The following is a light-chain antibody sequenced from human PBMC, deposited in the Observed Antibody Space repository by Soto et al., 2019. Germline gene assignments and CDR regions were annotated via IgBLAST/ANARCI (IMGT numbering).Light chain of an antibody. CDR1: QSVVNSY. V-gene: IGKV3-20*01. Sequence: DIVLTQSPGTLSLSPGERAILSCRASQSVVNSYLAWFQHKPGQAPRLLIHDASMWATGIPDRFSGSGSGRYLTLTIGTLEPDEFEVYYWQQYGGSPFTFGPENRVVSK. CDR3: QQYGGSPFT. CDR2: DAS. J-gene: IGKJ3*01.